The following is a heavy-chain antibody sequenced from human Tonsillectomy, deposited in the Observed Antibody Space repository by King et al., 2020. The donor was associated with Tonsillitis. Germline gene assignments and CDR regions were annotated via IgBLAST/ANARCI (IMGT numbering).Heavy chain of an antibody. CDR2: ISYDGSNK. J-gene: IGHJ4*02. D-gene: IGHD6-19*01. Sequence: VQLVESGGGVVQPGRSLRLSCAASGFTFSTYGMHWVRQAPGKGLEWVAVISYDGSNKYYADSVKGRFTISRDNSKNTLYLQVNSLRTEDTAMYYCAKEPYSSGWFANLACDYWGQGTLVTVSS. CDR1: GFTFSTYG. V-gene: IGHV3-30*18. CDR3: AKEPYSSGWFANLACDY.